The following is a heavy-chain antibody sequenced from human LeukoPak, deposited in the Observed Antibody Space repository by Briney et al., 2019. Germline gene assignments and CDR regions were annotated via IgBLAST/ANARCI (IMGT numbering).Heavy chain of an antibody. J-gene: IGHJ4*02. Sequence: PGGSLRLSCAASVFTFSSYGMSCVPHSRGGGLEWVSAISGRGGSTYYADSGKGRFTISRDNSKNTLYLKKNSLRAEDTAVYYCAVMVTPFNVDESGDCRGSYWGQGTLVTVSS. CDR1: VFTFSSYG. CDR2: ISGRGGST. D-gene: IGHD4-23*01. V-gene: IGHV3-23*01. CDR3: AVMVTPFNVDESGDCRGSY.